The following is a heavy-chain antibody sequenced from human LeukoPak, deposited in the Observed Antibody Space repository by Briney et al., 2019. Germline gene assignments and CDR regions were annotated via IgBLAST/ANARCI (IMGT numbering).Heavy chain of an antibody. CDR1: GGSFSGYY. J-gene: IGHJ5*02. D-gene: IGHD3-22*01. CDR3: ARHVRDGSGYDWFDP. V-gene: IGHV4-34*01. Sequence: SETLSLTCAVYGGSFSGYYWSWIRQPPGKGLEWIGEINHSGSTNYNPSLKSRVTISVDTSKNQLSLKLSSVTAADTAVYYCARHVRDGSGYDWFDPWGQGTLVTVSS. CDR2: INHSGST.